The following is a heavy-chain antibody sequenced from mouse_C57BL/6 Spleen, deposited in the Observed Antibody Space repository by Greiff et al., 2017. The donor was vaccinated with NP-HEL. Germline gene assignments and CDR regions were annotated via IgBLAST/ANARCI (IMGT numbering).Heavy chain of an antibody. CDR1: GYAFTNYL. J-gene: IGHJ4*01. D-gene: IGHD1-1*01. CDR2: INPGSGGT. V-gene: IGHV1-54*01. CDR3: ARRGVVAPYAMDD. Sequence: QVQLQQSGAELVRPGTSVKVSCKASGYAFTNYLIEWVKQRPGQGLEWIGVINPGSGGTNYNEKFKGKATLTADKSSSTAYMQLSSLTSEDSAVYFCARRGVVAPYAMDDWGQGTSVTVSS.